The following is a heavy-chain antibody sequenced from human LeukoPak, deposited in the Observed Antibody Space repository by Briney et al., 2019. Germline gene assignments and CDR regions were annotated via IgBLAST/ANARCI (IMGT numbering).Heavy chain of an antibody. V-gene: IGHV4-4*07. Sequence: SETLSLTCTVSGGSISSYYWSWIRQPAGKGLEWIGRVYTSGSTNYNPSLKSRVTMSVDTSKNQFSLKLSSVTAADTAVYYCARVLSTQNYYDFWSGYNGWFDPWGQGTLVTVSS. CDR1: GGSISSYY. D-gene: IGHD3-3*01. J-gene: IGHJ5*02. CDR2: VYTSGST. CDR3: ARVLSTQNYYDFWSGYNGWFDP.